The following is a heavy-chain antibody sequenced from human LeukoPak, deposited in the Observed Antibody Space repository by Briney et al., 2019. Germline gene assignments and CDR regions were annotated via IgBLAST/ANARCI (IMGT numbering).Heavy chain of an antibody. CDR3: ATELVGSHSSFFEH. V-gene: IGHV3-21*01. J-gene: IGHJ4*02. CDR1: RFTFSAYA. Sequence: GGSLRLSCAASRFTFSAYAMSWVRQAPGKGLEWVASISTSTSYIYYADSVKGRFTITRDNAKKTLYLQMNSLRSEDTAVYYCATELVGSHSSFFEHWGQGTLVIVSS. CDR2: ISTSTSYI. D-gene: IGHD1-26*01.